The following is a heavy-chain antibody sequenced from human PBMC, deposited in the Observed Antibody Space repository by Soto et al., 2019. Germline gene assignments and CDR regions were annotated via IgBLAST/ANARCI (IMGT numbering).Heavy chain of an antibody. V-gene: IGHV4-61*01. Sequence: SETLSLTCTVSGGSVSSGSYYWSWIRQPPGKGLEWIGYIYYSGSTNYNPSLKSRVTISVDTSKNQFSLKLSSVTAADTAVYYCASDSGYSGYYFDYWGQGTLVTVSS. CDR3: ASDSGYSGYYFDY. CDR1: GGSVSSGSYY. J-gene: IGHJ4*02. CDR2: IYYSGST. D-gene: IGHD3-22*01.